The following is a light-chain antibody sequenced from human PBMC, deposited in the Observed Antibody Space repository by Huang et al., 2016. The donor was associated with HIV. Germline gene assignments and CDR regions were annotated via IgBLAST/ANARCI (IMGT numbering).Light chain of an antibody. CDR1: QLIDDY. CDR2: GAS. CDR3: QKYNCVPRT. J-gene: IGKJ1*01. Sequence: DIQMTQSPSSLSASVGARVTFNCRASQLIDDYLAWYQQKPGRVPSLLISGASILQSEVPSRFSVSGSGTSFTLTIASLQPDDIATYYCQKYNCVPRTFGQGTKVEI. V-gene: IGKV1-27*01.